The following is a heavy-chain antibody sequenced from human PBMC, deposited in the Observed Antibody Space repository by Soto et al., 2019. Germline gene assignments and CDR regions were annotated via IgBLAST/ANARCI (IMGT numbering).Heavy chain of an antibody. J-gene: IGHJ5*02. CDR2: IYYSGST. CDR1: GGSISSSSYY. CDR3: ARAEGYYDSSGYSGLDP. Sequence: PSETLSLTCTVSGGSISSSSYYWGWIRQPPGKGLEWIGSIYYSGSTYYNPSLKSRVTISVDTSKNQFSLKLSSVTAADTAVYYCARAEGYYDSSGYSGLDPWGQGTLVTVSS. D-gene: IGHD3-22*01. V-gene: IGHV4-39*01.